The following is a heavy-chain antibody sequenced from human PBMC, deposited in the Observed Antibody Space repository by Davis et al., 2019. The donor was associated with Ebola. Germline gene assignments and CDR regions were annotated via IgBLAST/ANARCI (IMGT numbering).Heavy chain of an antibody. CDR2: INHSGIT. CDR1: GGSFSGYY. J-gene: IGHJ4*02. V-gene: IGHV4-34*01. D-gene: IGHD3-16*02. CDR3: ARGGTYRPYYFDF. Sequence: PSDTLSLTFAVYGGSFSGYYWNWIRQPPGKGLEWIGEINHSGITNYNPSLKSRVTVSVDTSKNQLSLQLSSVTAADTAVYYCARGGTYRPYYFDFWGQGTLVTVSS.